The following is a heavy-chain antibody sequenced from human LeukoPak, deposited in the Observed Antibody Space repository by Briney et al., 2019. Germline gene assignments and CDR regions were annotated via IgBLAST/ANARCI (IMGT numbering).Heavy chain of an antibody. D-gene: IGHD6-6*01. CDR3: ARGGIAGRPSDS. Sequence: GGSLRLSCAASGFTVSSDYITWVRQAPGKGLEWVSVVYSGGDTYYAESVKGRFTVSRDNSKNTVYLQMNSLRAEDTAVYFCARGGIAGRPSDSWGQGTLVTVSS. CDR2: VYSGGDT. J-gene: IGHJ4*02. V-gene: IGHV3-66*01. CDR1: GFTVSSDY.